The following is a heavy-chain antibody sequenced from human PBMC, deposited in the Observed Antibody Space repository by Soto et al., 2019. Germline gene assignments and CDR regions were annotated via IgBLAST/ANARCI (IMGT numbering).Heavy chain of an antibody. CDR1: GYTFTGYY. CDR3: ACLDLLGYITMDV. V-gene: IGHV1-2*02. Sequence: ASVKLSCKASGYTFTGYYMHWVRLASGQGPEWMGWINPNSGGTNYAQKFQGRVNMTRDTSISTAYMELSRLRSDDTAVYYWACLDLLGYITMDVWGKGNTVTVSS. D-gene: IGHD3-16*02. J-gene: IGHJ6*04. CDR2: INPNSGGT.